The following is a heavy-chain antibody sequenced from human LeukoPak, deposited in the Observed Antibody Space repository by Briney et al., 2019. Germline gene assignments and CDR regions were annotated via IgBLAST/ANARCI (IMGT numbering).Heavy chain of an antibody. Sequence: GGSLRLSCAASGFTFSSYAMSWVRQAPGKGLEWVSAISGSGGSTYYADPVKGRFTISRDNSKNTLYLQMNSLRAEDTAVYYCAKVSDDYGDCFDYWGQGTLVTVPS. V-gene: IGHV3-23*01. CDR1: GFTFSSYA. CDR2: ISGSGGST. J-gene: IGHJ4*02. D-gene: IGHD4-17*01. CDR3: AKVSDDYGDCFDY.